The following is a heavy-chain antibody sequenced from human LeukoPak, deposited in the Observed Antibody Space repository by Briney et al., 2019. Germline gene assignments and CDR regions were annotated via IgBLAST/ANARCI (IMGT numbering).Heavy chain of an antibody. J-gene: IGHJ6*03. CDR1: GGSISSGDYY. CDR2: IYYSGST. V-gene: IGHV4-30-4*08. CDR3: ARLRGTSQTAVAGPKRVGNYYYYMDV. Sequence: SETLSLTCTVSGGSISSGDYYWSWIRQPPGKGLEWIGYIYYSGSTYYNPSLKSRVTISVDTSKNQFSLKLSSVTAADTAVYYCARLRGTSQTAVAGPKRVGNYYYYMDVWGKGTTVTVSS. D-gene: IGHD6-19*01.